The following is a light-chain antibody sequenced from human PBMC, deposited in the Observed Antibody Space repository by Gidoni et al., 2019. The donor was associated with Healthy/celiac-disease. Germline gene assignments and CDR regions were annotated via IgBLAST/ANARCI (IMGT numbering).Light chain of an antibody. J-gene: IGKJ1*01. V-gene: IGKV1-9*01. Sequence: IQLTQSPSSLSASVGDRVTITCRASHGISSYLAWYQQKPGKAPKLLIYAASPLQSGVPSRFSGSGSGTDFTLTISSLQPEDFATYYCQQLNSYPWTFGQGTKVEIK. CDR3: QQLNSYPWT. CDR1: HGISSY. CDR2: AAS.